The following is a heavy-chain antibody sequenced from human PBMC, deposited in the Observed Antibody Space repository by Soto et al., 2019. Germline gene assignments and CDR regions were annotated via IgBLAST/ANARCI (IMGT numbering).Heavy chain of an antibody. Sequence: QVQLVQSGAEVKKPGSSVKVSCKASGGTFSSYAISWVRQAPGQGLEWMGGIIPIFGTANYAQKFQGRVTITADESTSTAYMELSSLRSEDTAVYYCARGYSGYDYGNGDYYYYGMDVWGQRTTVTVSS. V-gene: IGHV1-69*01. CDR2: IIPIFGTA. CDR1: GGTFSSYA. D-gene: IGHD5-12*01. CDR3: ARGYSGYDYGNGDYYYYGMDV. J-gene: IGHJ6*02.